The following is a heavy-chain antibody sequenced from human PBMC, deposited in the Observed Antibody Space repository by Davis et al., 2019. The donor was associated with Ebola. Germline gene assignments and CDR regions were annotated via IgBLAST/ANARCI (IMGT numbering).Heavy chain of an antibody. CDR2: ISSSSSYI. V-gene: IGHV3-21*01. D-gene: IGHD6-6*01. CDR3: ARDYSSIAARGGPRDAFDI. Sequence: PGGSLRLSCAASGFTFSSYSMNWVRQAPGKRLEWVSSISSSSSYIYYADSVKGRFTISRDNAKNSLYLQMNSLRAEDTAVYYRARDYSSIAARGGPRDAFDIWGQGTMVTVSS. J-gene: IGHJ3*02. CDR1: GFTFSSYS.